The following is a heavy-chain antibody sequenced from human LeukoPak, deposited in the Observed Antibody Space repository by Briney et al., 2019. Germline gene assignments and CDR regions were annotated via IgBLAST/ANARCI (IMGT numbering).Heavy chain of an antibody. D-gene: IGHD6-13*01. V-gene: IGHV3-21*01. CDR1: GFTFSSYS. CDR3: ARRPIAAAGNWFDP. J-gene: IGHJ5*02. CDR2: ISSSSSYI. Sequence: GGSLRLSCAASGFTFSSYSMNWVRQAPGKGLEWVSSISSSSSYIYYADSVKGRFTISRDNAKNSLYLQMNSLRAEDTAVYYCARRPIAAAGNWFDPWGQGTLVTASS.